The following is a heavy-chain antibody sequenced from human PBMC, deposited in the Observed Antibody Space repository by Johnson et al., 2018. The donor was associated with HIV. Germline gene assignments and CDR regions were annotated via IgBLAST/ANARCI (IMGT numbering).Heavy chain of an antibody. CDR3: ARGGWLGYCSSTSCSKDAFDI. J-gene: IGHJ3*02. CDR2: ISYDGSNK. CDR1: GFTFSSYA. D-gene: IGHD2-2*01. Sequence: QVQLMESGGGVVQPGRSLRLSCAASGFTFSSYAMHWVRQAPGKGLEWVAVISYDGSNKYYADSVKGRFTISRDNSKNTLFLQMNSLRDEDTAVYYCARGGWLGYCSSTSCSKDAFDIWGQGTMVTVSS. V-gene: IGHV3-30-3*01.